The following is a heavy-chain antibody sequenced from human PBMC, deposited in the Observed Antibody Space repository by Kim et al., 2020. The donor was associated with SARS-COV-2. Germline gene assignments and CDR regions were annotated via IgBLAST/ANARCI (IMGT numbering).Heavy chain of an antibody. V-gene: IGHV3-21*01. J-gene: IGHJ6*02. CDR1: GFTFSSYS. Sequence: GGSLRLSCAASGFTFSSYSMNWVRQAPGKGLEWVSSISSSSSYIYYADSVKGRFTISRDNAKNSLYLQMNSLRAEDTAVYYCARDEAQGIQLWLRYYYYGMDVWGQGTTVTVSS. CDR2: ISSSSSYI. CDR3: ARDEAQGIQLWLRYYYYGMDV. D-gene: IGHD5-18*01.